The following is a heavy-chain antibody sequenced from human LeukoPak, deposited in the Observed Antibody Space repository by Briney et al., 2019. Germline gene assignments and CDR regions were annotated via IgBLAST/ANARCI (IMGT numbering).Heavy chain of an antibody. J-gene: IGHJ4*02. CDR1: GYRFTPYW. Sequence: GESLKISCKGSGYRFTPYWIAWVRQVPGRALEWMGIIYPGDSDTRYSPSFQGQVTFSADKSINTAYLQWSSLKASDTAIFYCARVVNLSFDYWGQGTLVTASS. V-gene: IGHV5-51*01. D-gene: IGHD2-15*01. CDR3: ARVVNLSFDY. CDR2: IYPGDSDT.